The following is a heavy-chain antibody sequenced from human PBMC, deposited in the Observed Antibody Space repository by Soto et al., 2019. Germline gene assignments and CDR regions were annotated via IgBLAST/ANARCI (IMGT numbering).Heavy chain of an antibody. Sequence: SVKVYCKASGGTFGSYASRWVRQAPGQGLEWMGGIIPIFGTANYAQKFQGRVTITADESTSTAYMELSSLRSEDTAVYYCARDIPNSPTPFIDYGMDVWGQGTTVTVSS. CDR3: ARDIPNSPTPFIDYGMDV. V-gene: IGHV1-69*13. CDR1: GGTFGSYA. CDR2: IIPIFGTA. D-gene: IGHD2-2*02. J-gene: IGHJ6*02.